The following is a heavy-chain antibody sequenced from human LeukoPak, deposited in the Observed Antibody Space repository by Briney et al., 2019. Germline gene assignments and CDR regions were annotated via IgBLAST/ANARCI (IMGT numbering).Heavy chain of an antibody. J-gene: IGHJ4*02. Sequence: PSETLSLTCAVSGYSISSGYYWGWIRQPPGKGLEWIGSIYHSGSTYYNPSLKSRVTISVDTSKNQFSLKLSSVTAADTAVYYCANTLWNPTYSSSWSEYWGQGTLVTVSS. V-gene: IGHV4-38-2*01. D-gene: IGHD6-13*01. CDR1: GYSISSGYY. CDR3: ANTLWNPTYSSSWSEY. CDR2: IYHSGST.